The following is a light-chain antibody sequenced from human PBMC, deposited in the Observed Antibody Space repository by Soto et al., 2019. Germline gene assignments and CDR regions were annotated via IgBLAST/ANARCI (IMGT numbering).Light chain of an antibody. Sequence: QSALTQPASVSGSPGQSITISCTGTSSDVGGYKYVSWYQQHPGKAPKLMIYDIRNRPSGVSNRFSGSKSGNTASLTISGRQAEDAAIYYCSSYTRSSTRVFGTGTKVTVL. CDR2: DIR. J-gene: IGLJ1*01. CDR1: SSDVGGYKY. V-gene: IGLV2-14*03. CDR3: SSYTRSSTRV.